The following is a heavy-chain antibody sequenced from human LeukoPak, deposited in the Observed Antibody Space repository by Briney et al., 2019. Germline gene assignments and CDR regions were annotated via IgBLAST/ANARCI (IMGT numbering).Heavy chain of an antibody. D-gene: IGHD6-19*01. V-gene: IGHV3-74*01. J-gene: IGHJ4*02. CDR3: AKEDSGWHFDY. CDR1: GFTFSNYW. CDR2: INPGGSST. Sequence: GGSLRLSCAASGFTFSNYWMHWVRQVPGKGLVWVSRINPGGSSTTYADSVKGRFTISRDNSKNTLYLQMNSLRAEDTAVYYCAKEDSGWHFDYWGQGTLVTVSS.